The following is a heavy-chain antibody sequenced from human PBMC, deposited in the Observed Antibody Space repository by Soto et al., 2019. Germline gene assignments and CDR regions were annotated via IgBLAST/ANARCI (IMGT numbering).Heavy chain of an antibody. D-gene: IGHD3-10*01. CDR1: EFSVSSYY. V-gene: IGHV3-53*01. CDR3: ARFYGAGSWFFEY. J-gene: IGHJ4*02. Sequence: EVLLVESGGGLIQPGGSLRLSCAVTEFSVSSYYMSVVRHAPGKGLAWVAVIYSDGTTYHADSVKGRFTISRDNFMNTLYLQMNSLRAADTAVYHCARFYGAGSWFFEYWGQGTLVTVSS. CDR2: IYSDGTT.